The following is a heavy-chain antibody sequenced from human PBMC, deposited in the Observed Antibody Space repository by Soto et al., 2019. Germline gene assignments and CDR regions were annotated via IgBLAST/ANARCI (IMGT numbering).Heavy chain of an antibody. V-gene: IGHV1-2*02. Sequence: GASVKVSCKASENTFIGYYLHWVRQAPGQGLEWMGWISPYSGDTDSAQKFQGRVTLTRDTSTRTVYMELSRLTSDDTAVYYCAWARPTPIFKHWGQGALVTVSS. J-gene: IGHJ4*02. D-gene: IGHD3-3*02. CDR1: ENTFIGYY. CDR3: AWARPTPIFKH. CDR2: ISPYSGDT.